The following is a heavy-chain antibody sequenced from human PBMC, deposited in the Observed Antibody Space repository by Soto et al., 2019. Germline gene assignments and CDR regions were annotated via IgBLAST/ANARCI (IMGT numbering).Heavy chain of an antibody. CDR2: MNPNSGNT. CDR3: ARVGYCSGTSCYDYHSFGIDV. Sequence: QVQLVQSGAEVKKPGASVKVSCKASGYTFTSYDINWVRQATGQGHEWMGWMNPNSGNTGYAQKLQRRVTIPRTNSVSTAYIELSSLGSEDTAVYYFARVGYCSGTSCYDYHSFGIDVWGQGTTVTVSS. V-gene: IGHV1-8*01. CDR1: GYTFTSYD. D-gene: IGHD2-2*01. J-gene: IGHJ6*02.